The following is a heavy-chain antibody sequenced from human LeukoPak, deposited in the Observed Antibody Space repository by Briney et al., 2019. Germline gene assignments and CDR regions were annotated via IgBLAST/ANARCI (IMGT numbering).Heavy chain of an antibody. J-gene: IGHJ4*02. D-gene: IGHD6-19*01. CDR1: LFSPSSYS. CDR3: ARADYSSGWYGGDY. CDR2: ISSSSSYI. Sequence: VGSLRLSRAPSLFSPSSYSMNSGSPAPGGGLECVSSISSSSSYIYYADSVKGRFTISRDNAKNSLYLQMNSLRAEDTAVYYCARADYSSGWYGGDYWGQGTLVTVSS. V-gene: IGHV3-21*01.